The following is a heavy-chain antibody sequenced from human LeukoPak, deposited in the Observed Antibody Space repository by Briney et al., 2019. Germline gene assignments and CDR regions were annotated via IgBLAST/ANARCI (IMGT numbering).Heavy chain of an antibody. V-gene: IGHV1-18*01. CDR2: ISPYNGNI. J-gene: IGHJ4*02. CDR3: ARGQYFDF. Sequence: ASVKVSCKASGYTFTSYSISWVRQAPGQGLEWMGRISPYNGNIDHAQNLQGRVTMTTDTSTSTAYMELRSLRSDDTAVYYCARGQYFDFWGQGTLVTVSS. D-gene: IGHD2/OR15-2a*01. CDR1: GYTFTSYS.